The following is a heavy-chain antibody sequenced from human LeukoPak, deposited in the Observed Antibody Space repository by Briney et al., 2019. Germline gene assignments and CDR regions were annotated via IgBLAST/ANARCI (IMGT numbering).Heavy chain of an antibody. CDR1: GFTFSTYG. V-gene: IGHV3-30*02. CDR3: AKPYYYDSSGYSHTDY. Sequence: PGGSLRLSCAASGFTFSTYGMHWVRQAPGKGLEWVAFMRYDGGIKYYADSVKGRFTISRDNSKNTLYLQMNSLRAEDTAVYYCAKPYYYDSSGYSHTDYWGQGTLVTVPS. J-gene: IGHJ4*02. CDR2: MRYDGGIK. D-gene: IGHD3-22*01.